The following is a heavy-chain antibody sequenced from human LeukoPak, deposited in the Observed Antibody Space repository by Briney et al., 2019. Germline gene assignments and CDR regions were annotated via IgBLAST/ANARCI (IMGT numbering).Heavy chain of an antibody. V-gene: IGHV3-11*04. CDR1: GFTFSDYY. D-gene: IGHD4-23*01. CDR3: ARLYGANSGYFDY. J-gene: IGHJ4*02. CDR2: ISSSGSTI. Sequence: GGSLRLSCAASGFTFSDYYMSWIRQAPGKGLEWVSYISSSGSTIYYADSVKGRFTISRDNSQNTLYLQMNSLRAEDTAAYYCARLYGANSGYFDYWGQGTLVTVSS.